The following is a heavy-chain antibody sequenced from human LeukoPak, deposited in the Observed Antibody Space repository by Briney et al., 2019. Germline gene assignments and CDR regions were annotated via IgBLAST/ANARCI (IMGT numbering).Heavy chain of an antibody. V-gene: IGHV3-11*01. D-gene: IGHD6-13*01. CDR2: IDNSATAI. CDR1: GFTFSDYF. CDR3: ARSTWYKIDY. J-gene: IGHJ4*02. Sequence: PGGSLTLSCTASGFTFSDYFMSWVRQAPGKGLQWVSYIDNSATAIYYADSVKGRFTISRDNAKNSLYLQMNSLRAEDTAVYYCARSTWYKIDYWGQGTLVTVSS.